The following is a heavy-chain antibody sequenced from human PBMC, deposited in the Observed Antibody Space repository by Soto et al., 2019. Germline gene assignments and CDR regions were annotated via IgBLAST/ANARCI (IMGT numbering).Heavy chain of an antibody. D-gene: IGHD4-17*01. CDR1: GGSFSGYY. CDR3: AAHLKTTVTAYWYFDL. Sequence: SETLSLTCAVYGGSFSGYYWSWIRQPPGKGLDWIGEINHSGSTNFNPSLKSRVSISVDTSKKQFSLKLNSVTAADTAVYYCAAHLKTTVTAYWYFDLWGRGTLVTVSS. V-gene: IGHV4-34*01. CDR2: INHSGST. J-gene: IGHJ2*01.